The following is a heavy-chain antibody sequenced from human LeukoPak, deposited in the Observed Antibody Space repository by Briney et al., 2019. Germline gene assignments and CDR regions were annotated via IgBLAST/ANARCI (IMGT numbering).Heavy chain of an antibody. D-gene: IGHD2-15*01. CDR3: ARGPPALGDY. V-gene: IGHV4-34*01. J-gene: IGHJ4*02. CDR2: INHSGST. Sequence: PSETLSLTGAVYGGSFSGYYWSWIRQPPGKGLEWIGEINHSGSTNYNPTLKSRVTISVDTSKNQFSLKLSSVTAADTAVYYCARGPPALGDYWGQGTLVTVSS. CDR1: GGSFSGYY.